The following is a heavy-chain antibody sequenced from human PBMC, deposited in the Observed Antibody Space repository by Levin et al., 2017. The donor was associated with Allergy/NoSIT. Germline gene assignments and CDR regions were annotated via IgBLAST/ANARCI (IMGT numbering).Heavy chain of an antibody. V-gene: IGHV3-30*18. J-gene: IGHJ2*01. Sequence: GESLKISCAASGFTFSSYGMHWVRQAPGKGLEWVAVISYDGSNKYSADSVKGRFTISRDNSKNTLYLQMNSLRAEDTAVYYCAKGLSNSAALNWYFDRWGRGTLVTVSS. CDR2: ISYDGSNK. D-gene: IGHD6-6*01. CDR1: GFTFSSYG. CDR3: AKGLSNSAALNWYFDR.